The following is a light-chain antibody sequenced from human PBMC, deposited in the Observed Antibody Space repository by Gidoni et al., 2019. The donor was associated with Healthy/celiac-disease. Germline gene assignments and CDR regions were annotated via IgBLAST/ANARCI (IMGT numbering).Light chain of an antibody. Sequence: IQITHSPSSLSASVGDRVTITCRASQSISSYLNWYQQKPGKAPKLLIYDASSLQSGVPSRFSGSGSGTDFTLTISSLQPEDFATYYCQQSYSTTPTFGGGTKVEIK. J-gene: IGKJ4*01. CDR2: DAS. CDR3: QQSYSTTPT. CDR1: QSISSY. V-gene: IGKV1-39*01.